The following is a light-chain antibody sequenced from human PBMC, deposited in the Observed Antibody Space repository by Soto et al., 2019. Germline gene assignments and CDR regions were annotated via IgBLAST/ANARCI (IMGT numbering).Light chain of an antibody. V-gene: IGKV3-15*01. CDR1: QSIRSN. Sequence: EVVMSQSPATLSASPGERFTLSCRASQSIRSNLAWYQQRPGKTPRLLIFVASTRATGIPARFTGSGSGTEFTLTISSLQSDDFAMYYCQQYNNWPLTFGGGTKVDIK. CDR2: VAS. J-gene: IGKJ4*01. CDR3: QQYNNWPLT.